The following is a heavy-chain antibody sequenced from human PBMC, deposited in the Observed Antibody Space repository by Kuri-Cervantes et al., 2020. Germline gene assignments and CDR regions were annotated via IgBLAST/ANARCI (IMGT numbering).Heavy chain of an antibody. V-gene: IGHV4-59*08. CDR3: ARGVTMVRGVITNGNFDY. CDR1: GGSISSYY. CDR2: IYYSGST. Sequence: GSLRLSCTVSGGSISSYYWSWIRQPPGKGLEWIGYIYYSGSTNYNPSLKSRVTISVDTSKNQFSLKLSSVTAADMAVYYCARGVTMVRGVITNGNFDYWGQGTLVTVSS. D-gene: IGHD3-10*01. J-gene: IGHJ4*02.